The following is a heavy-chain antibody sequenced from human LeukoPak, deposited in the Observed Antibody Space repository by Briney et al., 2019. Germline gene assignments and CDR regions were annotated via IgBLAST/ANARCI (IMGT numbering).Heavy chain of an antibody. D-gene: IGHD1-1*01. CDR3: ARLTRRSGNYFDY. CDR2: IYYGGNT. Sequence: PSETLSLTCAVSGDSVSSSNYYWSWIRQPPGKGLGWIGYIYYGGNTNYNPSLQSRVTISVDTSKSQFSLKLSSATAADTAVYYCARLTRRSGNYFDYWGQGTLVTVSS. J-gene: IGHJ4*02. CDR1: GDSVSSSNYY. V-gene: IGHV4-61*01.